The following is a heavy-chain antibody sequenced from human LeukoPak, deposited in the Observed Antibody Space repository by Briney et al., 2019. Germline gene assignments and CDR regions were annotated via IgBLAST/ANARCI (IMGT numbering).Heavy chain of an antibody. D-gene: IGHD2-8*02. CDR3: ARVHYGRGGVYQFDS. V-gene: IGHV4-39*07. Sequence: SETLSLTCTVSGGSISSSSYYWGWIRQPPGKGLEWIGSFHSSGSTFYTPSLKSRVTIAADKSKNQFSLKLSSVTAADTAVYYCARVHYGRGGVYQFDSWGQGTLVTVSS. J-gene: IGHJ4*02. CDR1: GGSISSSSYY. CDR2: FHSSGST.